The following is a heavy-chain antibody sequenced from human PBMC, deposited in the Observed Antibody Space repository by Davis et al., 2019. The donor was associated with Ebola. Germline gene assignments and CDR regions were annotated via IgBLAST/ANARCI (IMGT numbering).Heavy chain of an antibody. CDR1: GYTFTGHY. CDR3: ARGSGFWSGYFMAYFEY. CDR2: VNPNAGNT. Sequence: ASVKVSCKASGYTFTGHYIHWVRQAPGQGLEWMGWVNPNAGNTKYAQNFQGRVTMTRDTSISTAYMELSRLRSDDTAVYYCARGSGFWSGYFMAYFEYWGQGTVVTVYS. J-gene: IGHJ4*02. D-gene: IGHD3-3*01. V-gene: IGHV1-2*02.